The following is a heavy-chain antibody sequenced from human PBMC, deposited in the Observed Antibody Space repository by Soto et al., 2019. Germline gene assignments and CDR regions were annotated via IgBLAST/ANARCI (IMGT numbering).Heavy chain of an antibody. D-gene: IGHD3-10*01. J-gene: IGHJ4*02. CDR2: ISYDGSNK. Sequence: GGSLRLSCAASGFTFSSYAMHWVRQAPGKGLEWVAVISYDGSNKYYADSVKGRFTISRDNSKNTLYLQMNSLRAEDTAVYYCARDLYLGVVRGVLDYWGQGTLVTVSS. CDR3: ARDLYLGVVRGVLDY. CDR1: GFTFSSYA. V-gene: IGHV3-30-3*01.